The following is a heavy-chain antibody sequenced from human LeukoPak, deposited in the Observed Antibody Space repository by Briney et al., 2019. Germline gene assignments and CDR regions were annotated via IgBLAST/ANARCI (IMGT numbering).Heavy chain of an antibody. D-gene: IGHD3-16*02. CDR1: GFAFSSYA. CDR3: AKDHYDYVWGSYRPSFTAGLV. CDR2: ISGSGGST. Sequence: PGGSLRLSCAASGFAFSSYAMSWVRQAPGKGLEWVSAISGSGGSTYYADSVKGRFTISRDNSKNTLYLQTNSLRAEDTAVYYCAKDHYDYVWGSYRPSFTAGLVWGQGTLVTVSS. J-gene: IGHJ4*02. V-gene: IGHV3-23*01.